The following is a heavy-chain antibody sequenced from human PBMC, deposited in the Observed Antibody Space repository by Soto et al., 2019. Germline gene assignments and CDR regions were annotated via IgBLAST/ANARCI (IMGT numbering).Heavy chain of an antibody. Sequence: QPGGSLRLSCAASGFTFSTYWMTWVRQAPGKGLEWVANIKQDGSEKYYVESVKGRFTISRDNTRNSLYLHMNSLRAEDTALYYCARSEDYTSTSDYWGQGTLVTVSS. CDR2: IKQDGSEK. D-gene: IGHD4-4*01. CDR3: ARSEDYTSTSDY. CDR1: GFTFSTYW. V-gene: IGHV3-7*01. J-gene: IGHJ4*02.